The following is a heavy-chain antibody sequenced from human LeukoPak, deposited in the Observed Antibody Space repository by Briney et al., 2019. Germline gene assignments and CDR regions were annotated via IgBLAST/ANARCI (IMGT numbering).Heavy chain of an antibody. Sequence: GGSLRLSCAASGFTFSSYSMNWVRQAPGKGLEWVSSISSNSSYIYYADSVKGRFTISRDNAKNSLYLQMNSLRAEDTAVYYCATIDDFRSGYYTFDYWGQGTLVTVSS. CDR3: ATIDDFRSGYYTFDY. D-gene: IGHD3-3*01. CDR2: ISSNSSYI. CDR1: GFTFSSYS. V-gene: IGHV3-21*01. J-gene: IGHJ4*02.